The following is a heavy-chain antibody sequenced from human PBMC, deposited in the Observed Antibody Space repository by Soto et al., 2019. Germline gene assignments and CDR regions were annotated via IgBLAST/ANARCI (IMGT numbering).Heavy chain of an antibody. Sequence: SETLSLTCAVYGGSISGYYWSWIRQPPGKGLEWIGEINHSGSTNYNPSLKSRVTISVDTSKNQFSLKLSSVTAADTAVYYCARGGAVEYDSSGYYFDYWGQGTLVTVSS. D-gene: IGHD3-22*01. CDR2: INHSGST. CDR1: GGSISGYY. J-gene: IGHJ4*02. CDR3: ARGGAVEYDSSGYYFDY. V-gene: IGHV4-34*01.